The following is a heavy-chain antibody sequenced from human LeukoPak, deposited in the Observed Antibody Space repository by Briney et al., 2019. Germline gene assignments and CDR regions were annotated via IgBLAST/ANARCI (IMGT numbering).Heavy chain of an antibody. CDR3: ARDKVATIDY. J-gene: IGHJ4*02. CDR1: GLTADSSH. CDR2: SYSAGNT. D-gene: IGHD5-12*01. Sequence: PGGSLRLSCAASGLTADSSHMSWVRQAPGKGLEWVSASYSAGNTYYADSVKGRFTISRDNSKNTLYLQMNSLRAEDTAVYYCARDKVATIDYWGQGTLVTVSS. V-gene: IGHV3-66*02.